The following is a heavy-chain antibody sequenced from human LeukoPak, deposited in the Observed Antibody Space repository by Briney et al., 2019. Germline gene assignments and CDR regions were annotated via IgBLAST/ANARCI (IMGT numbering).Heavy chain of an antibody. V-gene: IGHV4-4*07. Sequence: SETLSLTCTVSGGSISSYYWSWIRQPAGKGLEWIGRIYSSGKTNYNPSLKSRVTMSVDTSNNQLSLMMTSVTAADTAVFYCARTPQGDNYFDYWGQGHLVTVSS. D-gene: IGHD3-9*01. CDR1: GGSISSYY. J-gene: IGHJ4*02. CDR2: IYSSGKT. CDR3: ARTPQGDNYFDY.